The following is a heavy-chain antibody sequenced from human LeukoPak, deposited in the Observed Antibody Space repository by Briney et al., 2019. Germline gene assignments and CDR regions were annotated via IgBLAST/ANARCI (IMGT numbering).Heavy chain of an antibody. CDR1: GFTFSSYA. Sequence: RGSLRLSCAASGFTFSSYAMHWVRQAPGKGLEWVAVISYDGSNKYYADSVKGRFTISRDNSKNTLYLQMNSLRAEDTAVYYCARDIPYTMIADYWGQGTLVTVSS. V-gene: IGHV3-30-3*01. CDR2: ISYDGSNK. D-gene: IGHD3-22*01. CDR3: ARDIPYTMIADY. J-gene: IGHJ4*02.